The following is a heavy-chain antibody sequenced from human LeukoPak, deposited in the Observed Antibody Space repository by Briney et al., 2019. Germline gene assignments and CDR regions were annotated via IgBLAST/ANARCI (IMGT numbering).Heavy chain of an antibody. Sequence: MSSETLSLTCAVYGGSLNDYYWSWIRQPPGKGLEWIGEINHSGSTNYNPSLKSRVTISVDTSKNQFSLKLSSVTAADTAVYYCARMRNWNPPPAFDIWGQGTMVTVSS. J-gene: IGHJ3*02. CDR2: INHSGST. CDR1: GGSLNDYY. CDR3: ARMRNWNPPPAFDI. D-gene: IGHD1-1*01. V-gene: IGHV4-34*01.